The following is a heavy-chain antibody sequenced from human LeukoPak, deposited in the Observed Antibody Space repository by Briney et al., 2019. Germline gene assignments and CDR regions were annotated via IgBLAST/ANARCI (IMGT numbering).Heavy chain of an antibody. J-gene: IGHJ4*02. CDR3: ATFVGLRGF. CDR1: GFTFSSYA. V-gene: IGHV3-30-3*01. D-gene: IGHD3-10*01. CDR2: ISYDGSNK. Sequence: PGGSLRLSCAASGFTFSSYAMHWVRQAPGKGLEWVAVISYDGSNKYYADSVKGRFTISRDNSENIVYLQMNSLRADDTAVFYCATFVGLRGFWGQGTLVTVSS.